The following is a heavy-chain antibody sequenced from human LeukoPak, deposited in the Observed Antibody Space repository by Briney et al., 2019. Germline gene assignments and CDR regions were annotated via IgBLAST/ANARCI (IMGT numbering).Heavy chain of an antibody. J-gene: IGHJ4*01. CDR3: AREGYSSSFDY. CDR2: ISNSGTTI. D-gene: IGHD5-18*01. CDR1: GFTFNDYQ. V-gene: IGHV3-11*01. Sequence: GGSLRLSCAASGFTFNDYQMNWIRQAPGKGPEWVSYISNSGTTIFYAYSVRGRFTVSRDNARNSLLLQMDYLSAEDTAVYYCAREGYSSSFDYWGQGALVTVSS.